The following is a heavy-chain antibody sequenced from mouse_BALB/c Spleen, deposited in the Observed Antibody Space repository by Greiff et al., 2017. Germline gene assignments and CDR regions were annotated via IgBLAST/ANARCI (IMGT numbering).Heavy chain of an antibody. CDR2: IYWDDDK. V-gene: IGHV8-12*01. D-gene: IGHD2-4*01. Sequence: QVQLKESGPGILQPSQTLSLTCSFSGFSLSTSGMGVSWIRQPSGKGLEWLAHIYWDDDKRYNPSLKSRLTISKDTSRNQVFLKITSVDTADTATYYCARRERDYDPFAYWGQGTLVTVSA. CDR1: GFSLSTSGMG. CDR3: ARRERDYDPFAY. J-gene: IGHJ3*01.